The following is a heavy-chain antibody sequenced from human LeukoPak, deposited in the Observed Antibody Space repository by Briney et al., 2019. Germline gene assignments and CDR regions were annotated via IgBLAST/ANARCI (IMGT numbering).Heavy chain of an antibody. J-gene: IGHJ4*02. V-gene: IGHV4-59*01. D-gene: IGHD6-19*01. CDR1: GGSISSYY. Sequence: PSETLSLTCTVSGGSISSYYRSWIRQPPGKGLEWIGYIYYSGSTNYNPSLKSRVTISVDTSKNQFSLKPSSVTAADTAVYYCARDLAGGWYRAFDYWGQGTLVTVSS. CDR3: ARDLAGGWYRAFDY. CDR2: IYYSGST.